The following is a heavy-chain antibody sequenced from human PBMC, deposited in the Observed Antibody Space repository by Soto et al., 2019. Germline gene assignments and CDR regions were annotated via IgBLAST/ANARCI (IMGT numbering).Heavy chain of an antibody. CDR1: GGSLSSYF. CDR3: ARASQYYGSGPFDF. Sequence: QVQLQEWGPGLVKPSATLSLNCSVSGGSLSSYFWTWIRQIPGRGMEWIGHVYYSGHTKYNPSLANRVTFSVETSNNQFFLTLTSVTAADTATYFCARASQYYGSGPFDFWGQGTLVTVSS. V-gene: IGHV4-59*01. CDR2: VYYSGHT. D-gene: IGHD3-10*01. J-gene: IGHJ4*02.